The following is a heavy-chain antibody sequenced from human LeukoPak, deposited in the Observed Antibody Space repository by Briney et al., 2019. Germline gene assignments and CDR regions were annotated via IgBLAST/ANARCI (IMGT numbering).Heavy chain of an antibody. Sequence: GGSLRLSCAASGFTFSSYWMHWVRQAPGKGLEWVAVIYDDGSKEYFADSVKGRFTISRENSKNTVVLQMNRLRVEDTAVFYCARDFKSGYVDSWGQGTLVTVSS. J-gene: IGHJ4*02. D-gene: IGHD3-3*01. V-gene: IGHV3-33*08. CDR1: GFTFSSYW. CDR3: ARDFKSGYVDS. CDR2: IYDDGSKE.